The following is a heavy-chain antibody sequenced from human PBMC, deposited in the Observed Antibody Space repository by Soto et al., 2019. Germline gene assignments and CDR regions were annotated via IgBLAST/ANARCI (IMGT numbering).Heavy chain of an antibody. D-gene: IGHD3-10*01. CDR1: GGSIGRYY. CDR2: IYYSGST. Sequence: ESLSLPVTVAGGSIGRYYWSWIRQPPGKGLEWIGYIYYSGSTNYNPSLKSRVTISVDTSKNQFSLKLSSVTAADTAVYYCARASRGAYYYGSGSYYKSWNYFDYWGQGTLVTVSS. V-gene: IGHV4-59*01. J-gene: IGHJ4*02. CDR3: ARASRGAYYYGSGSYYKSWNYFDY.